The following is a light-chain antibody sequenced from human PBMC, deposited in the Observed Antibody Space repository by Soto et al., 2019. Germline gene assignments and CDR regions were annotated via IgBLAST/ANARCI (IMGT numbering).Light chain of an antibody. CDR3: QSYDSSLSGWV. CDR1: SSNIGAGYG. CDR2: GNI. Sequence: SVLTQPPSVSGAPGQRVTISCTGSSSNIGAGYGVHWYQQLPGTAPKLLIYGNINRPSGVPDRFSGSKSGTSASLAITGLQAEDEADYYCQSYDSSLSGWVFGGGTKLTVL. J-gene: IGLJ3*02. V-gene: IGLV1-40*01.